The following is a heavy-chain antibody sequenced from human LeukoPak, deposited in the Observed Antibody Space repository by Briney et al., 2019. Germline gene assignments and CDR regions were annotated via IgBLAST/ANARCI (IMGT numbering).Heavy chain of an antibody. Sequence: GRSLRLSCAASGFTFDDYAMHWVRQAPGKGLEWVSGISWNSGSIGYADSVKGRFTISRDNAKNSLYLQMNSLRAEDTALYYCAKGIGHQLLYSYFHHWGQGTLVTVSS. CDR2: ISWNSGSI. V-gene: IGHV3-9*01. D-gene: IGHD2-2*02. CDR3: AKGIGHQLLYSYFHH. J-gene: IGHJ1*01. CDR1: GFTFDDYA.